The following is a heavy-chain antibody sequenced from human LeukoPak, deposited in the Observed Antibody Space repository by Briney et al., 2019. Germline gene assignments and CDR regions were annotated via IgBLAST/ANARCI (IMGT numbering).Heavy chain of an antibody. J-gene: IGHJ3*02. CDR1: GYFISSGYY. D-gene: IGHD3-10*01. Sequence: PSETLSLTCIVSGYFISSGYYWGWIRQPPGKGLEWIGIINQSGSTFYNPSLKSRVTISVDTSKNQFSLKLTSVTAADTAVYYCARDRNYFGSGSYSNAAFDIWGQGTMVTVSS. CDR3: ARDRNYFGSGSYSNAAFDI. V-gene: IGHV4-38-2*02. CDR2: INQSGST.